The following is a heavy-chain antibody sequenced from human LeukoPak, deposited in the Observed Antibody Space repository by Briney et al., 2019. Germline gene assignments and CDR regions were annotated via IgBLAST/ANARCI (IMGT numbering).Heavy chain of an antibody. V-gene: IGHV1-2*02. D-gene: IGHD6-19*01. CDR2: INPNSGGT. Sequence: ASVKVSCKASVYTFTRYYMHWVRQAPGQGLEWMGWINPNSGGTNYAQKFQGRVTMTRDTSISTAYMELSRLRSDDTAVYYCARVVYSSGWYSTYYFDYWGQGTLVTVSS. J-gene: IGHJ4*02. CDR1: VYTFTRYY. CDR3: ARVVYSSGWYSTYYFDY.